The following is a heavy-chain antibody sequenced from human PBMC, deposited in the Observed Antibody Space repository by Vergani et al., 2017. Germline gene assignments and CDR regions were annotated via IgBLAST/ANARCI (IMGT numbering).Heavy chain of an antibody. V-gene: IGHV3-30*03. CDR1: GFSFSSYG. CDR2: ISFDGTNE. J-gene: IGHJ4*02. Sequence: QVQLVESGGGVVQPGKSLRLSCGGSGFSFSSYGMHWVRQAPGKGLEWVVGISFDGTNEYYPDLVKGRFTISRDIAKNTLYLQVRSLRLEDTGVYHCVRDRGLCAGGRCYTEAWDYWGQGTPVTVSS. CDR3: VRDRGLCAGGRCYTEAWDY. D-gene: IGHD2-2*02.